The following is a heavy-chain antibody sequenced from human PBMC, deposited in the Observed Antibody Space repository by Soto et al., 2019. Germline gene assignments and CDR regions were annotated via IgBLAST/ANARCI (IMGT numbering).Heavy chain of an antibody. J-gene: IGHJ6*03. Sequence: VQLQQWGAGLLKPSETLSLTCVVSGGSLSDYFWSWIRQPPGMALELIGEINHLGSINYNPSLKRRVTMSVDTSKKQFSLIPNSVTAADTVTCYCARGDISHWPDFYYIDVPERGTTVTVSS. D-gene: IGHD2-21*01. CDR2: INHLGSI. V-gene: IGHV4-34*01. CDR3: ARGDISHWPDFYYIDV. CDR1: GGSLSDYF.